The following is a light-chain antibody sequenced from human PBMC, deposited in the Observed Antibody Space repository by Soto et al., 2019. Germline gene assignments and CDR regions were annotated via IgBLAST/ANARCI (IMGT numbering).Light chain of an antibody. J-gene: IGKJ4*01. CDR2: DAS. Sequence: DIQMNQSPSYLSASVGDRVTITCQASQDISNYLNWYQQKPGKAPKLLIYDASNLETGVPSRVSGSGSGTDFTFTISSLQPEDIATYSCQQYDNLPLTFGGGTKVEIK. V-gene: IGKV1-33*01. CDR3: QQYDNLPLT. CDR1: QDISNY.